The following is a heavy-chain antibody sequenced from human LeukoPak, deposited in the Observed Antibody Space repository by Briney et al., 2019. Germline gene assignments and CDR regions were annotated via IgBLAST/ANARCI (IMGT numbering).Heavy chain of an antibody. V-gene: IGHV1-69*04. CDR2: IIPILGIA. CDR1: GGTFSSYA. Sequence: SVKVSCTASGGTFSSYAISWVRPAPGQGLEWMGRIIPILGIANYAQKFQGRVTITADKSTSTAYMELSSLRSEDTAVYYCARGDHCSSTSCYIAYYYYGMDVWGQGTTVTVSS. J-gene: IGHJ6*02. D-gene: IGHD2-2*02. CDR3: ARGDHCSSTSCYIAYYYYGMDV.